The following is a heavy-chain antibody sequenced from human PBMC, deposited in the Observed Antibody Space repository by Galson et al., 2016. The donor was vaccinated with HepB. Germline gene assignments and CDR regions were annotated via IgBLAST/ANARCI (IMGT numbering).Heavy chain of an antibody. Sequence: SVKVSCKASGGTFSSYTISWVRQAPGQGLEWMGGIIPINGTAKYAQKFQGRVTITADESTSTAYMELSSLRSEDTAIYYCARVRGLDGILGLDPWGQGTLVIVSS. CDR1: GGTFSSYT. V-gene: IGHV1-69*13. CDR3: ARVRGLDGILGLDP. J-gene: IGHJ5*01. D-gene: IGHD3-10*01. CDR2: IIPINGTA.